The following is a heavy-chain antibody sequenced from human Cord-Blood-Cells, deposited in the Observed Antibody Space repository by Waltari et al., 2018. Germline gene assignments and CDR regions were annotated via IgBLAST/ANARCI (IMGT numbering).Heavy chain of an antibody. J-gene: IGHJ3*02. CDR2: SKSKTEGRKT. Sequence: EVQLVESGGGLVKPGGSLSLSCAASGFTFSNAWMSWVSQAPGKGQEWVSRSKSKTEGRKTDYAAPVEGRFTISRDDSKNTLYLQMNSLKAEDTAVYYCTTDQPVAFDIWGQGTMVTVSS. CDR1: GFTFSNAW. V-gene: IGHV3-15*01. CDR3: TTDQPVAFDI.